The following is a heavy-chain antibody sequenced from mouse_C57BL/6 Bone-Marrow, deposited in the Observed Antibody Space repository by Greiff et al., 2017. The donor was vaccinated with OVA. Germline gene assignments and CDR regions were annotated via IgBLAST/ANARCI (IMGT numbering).Heavy chain of an antibody. Sequence: VMLVESGPELVKPGASVKISCKASGYAFSSSWMNWVKQRPGKGLEWIGRIYPGDGDTNYNEKFKSKATLTVDKSSSTAYMQLSSLTSEDSAVYYCARSGDGDYWGQGTTLTVSS. V-gene: IGHV1-82*01. CDR1: GYAFSSSW. CDR3: ARSGDGDY. D-gene: IGHD2-3*01. J-gene: IGHJ2*01. CDR2: IYPGDGDT.